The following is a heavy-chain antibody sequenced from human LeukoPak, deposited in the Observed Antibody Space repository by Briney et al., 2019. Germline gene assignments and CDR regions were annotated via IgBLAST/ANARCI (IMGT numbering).Heavy chain of an antibody. CDR2: IYYSGST. CDR1: GGSISSSSYY. D-gene: IGHD3-10*01. J-gene: IGHJ4*02. V-gene: IGHV4-39*01. Sequence: SETLSLTCTVSGGSISSSSYYWGWIRQPPGKGLEWIGSIYYSGSTYYNPSLKSRVTISVDTSKNQFSLKLSSVTAADTAVYYCARLDSWGPEGRPGRWFRESVRILDYWGQGTLVTVSS. CDR3: ARLDSWGPEGRPGRWFRESVRILDY.